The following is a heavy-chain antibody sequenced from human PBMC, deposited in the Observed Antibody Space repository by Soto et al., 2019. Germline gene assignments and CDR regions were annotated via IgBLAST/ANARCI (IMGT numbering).Heavy chain of an antibody. V-gene: IGHV3-48*01. J-gene: IGHJ4*02. Sequence: GSLRLSCAASGFTFSSYSMNWVRQAPGKGLEWVSYISSSSSTMYYADSVKGRFTISRDNAKNSLYLQMNSLRAEDTAVYYCARDRERAVAGNFDYWGQGTLVTVSS. CDR2: ISSSSSTM. D-gene: IGHD6-19*01. CDR3: ARDRERAVAGNFDY. CDR1: GFTFSSYS.